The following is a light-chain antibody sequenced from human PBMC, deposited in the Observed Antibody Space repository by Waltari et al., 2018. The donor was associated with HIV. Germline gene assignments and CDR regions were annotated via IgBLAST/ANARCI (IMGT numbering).Light chain of an antibody. CDR1: TLPKRN. V-gene: IGLV3-10*01. CDR3: YSTDTTGYERV. Sequence: YELRQPPSVSVFPGQTATITCYGDTLPKRNAYWYQQKSGQAPLLVIYDDNKRPSGIPDRFSGSTSGTMATLTVSRAQVEDEGDYYCYSTDTTGYERVFGGGTKLTVL. CDR2: DDN. J-gene: IGLJ3*02.